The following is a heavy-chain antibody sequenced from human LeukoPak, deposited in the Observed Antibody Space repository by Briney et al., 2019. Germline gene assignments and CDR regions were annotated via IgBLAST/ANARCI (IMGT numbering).Heavy chain of an antibody. CDR1: GFTFSSYG. CDR3: ARSNYDFWSGYPYYYYMDV. CDR2: IRYDGSNK. J-gene: IGHJ6*03. Sequence: GGSLRLSCAASGFTFSSYGMHWVRQAPGKGLEWVAFIRYDGSNKYYADSVKGRFTISRDNSKNTLYLQMNSLRAEDTAVYYCARSNYDFWSGYPYYYYMDVWGKGTTVTVSS. V-gene: IGHV3-30*02. D-gene: IGHD3-3*01.